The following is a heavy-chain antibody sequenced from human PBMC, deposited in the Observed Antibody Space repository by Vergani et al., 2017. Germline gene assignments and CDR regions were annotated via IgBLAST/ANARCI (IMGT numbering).Heavy chain of an antibody. J-gene: IGHJ4*02. CDR1: GFSLSTSGVG. V-gene: IGHV2-5*02. D-gene: IGHD3-22*01. CDR2: IYWDDDK. CDR3: AHSYDRSVFLDW. Sequence: QITLKESGPTLVKPTQTLTLTCTFSGFSLSTSGVGVGWIRQPPGKALEWLALIYWDDDKSYSPSLKSRLTITKDTSKNQVVLTMTNMGPVDTATDYCAHSYDRSVFLDWWGQGTLVTVSS.